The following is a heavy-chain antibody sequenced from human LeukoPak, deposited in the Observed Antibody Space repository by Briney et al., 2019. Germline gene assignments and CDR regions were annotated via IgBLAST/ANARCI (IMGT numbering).Heavy chain of an antibody. J-gene: IGHJ3*02. CDR3: AKCTVGGIRGCAFDI. CDR1: EFTFSNYA. Sequence: PGGSLRLSCAASEFTFSNYAMNWVRQAPGKGLEWVSGISGSGGSTDYAQSAKGRFTISRDNSKNTLYLHLNSLRADDTAEYYCAKCTVGGIRGCAFDIWGQGTMVTVSS. V-gene: IGHV3-23*01. CDR2: ISGSGGST. D-gene: IGHD4-23*01.